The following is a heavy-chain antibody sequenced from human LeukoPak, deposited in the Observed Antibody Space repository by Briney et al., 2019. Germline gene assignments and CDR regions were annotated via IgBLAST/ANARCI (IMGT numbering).Heavy chain of an antibody. CDR3: ARDFLPPGYGDRYNWFDP. D-gene: IGHD4-17*01. CDR1: GGSISSYY. CDR2: IYTSGST. V-gene: IGHV4-4*07. Sequence: PSETLSLTCTVSGGSISSYYWSWIRQPAGKGLEWIGRIYTSGSTNYNPSLKSRATISVDTSKNQFSLKLSSVTAADTAVYYCARDFLPPGYGDRYNWFDPWGQGTLVTVSS. J-gene: IGHJ5*02.